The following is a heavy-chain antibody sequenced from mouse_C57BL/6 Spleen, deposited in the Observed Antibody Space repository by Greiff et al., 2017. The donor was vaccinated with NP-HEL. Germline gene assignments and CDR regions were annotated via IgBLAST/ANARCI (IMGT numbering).Heavy chain of an antibody. CDR1: GYTFTSYW. Sequence: VQLQQPGAELVMPGASVKLSCKASGYTFTSYWMHWVKQRPGQGLEWIGEIDPSDSYTNYNQKFKGKSTLTVDKSSSTAYMQLSSLTSEDSVVYYCASYGSSFFAYWGQGTLVTVSA. CDR2: IDPSDSYT. V-gene: IGHV1-69*01. CDR3: ASYGSSFFAY. J-gene: IGHJ3*01. D-gene: IGHD1-1*01.